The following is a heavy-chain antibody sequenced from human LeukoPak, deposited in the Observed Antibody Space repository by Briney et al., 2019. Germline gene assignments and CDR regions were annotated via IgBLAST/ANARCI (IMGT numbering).Heavy chain of an antibody. CDR2: IKQDGSVE. Sequence: GGSLRLSCAVSGFTITNYWMSWVRQAPGKGLEWVASIKQDGSVEFYVDSVKGRFTISRDSAKNSLYLQMNSLRDEDTAAYYCVRDPLDYWGQGTLVTVSS. J-gene: IGHJ4*02. CDR1: GFTITNYW. V-gene: IGHV3-7*01. CDR3: VRDPLDY.